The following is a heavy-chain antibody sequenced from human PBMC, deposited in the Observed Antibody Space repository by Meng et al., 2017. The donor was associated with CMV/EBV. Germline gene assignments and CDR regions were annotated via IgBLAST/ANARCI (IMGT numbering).Heavy chain of an antibody. D-gene: IGHD3-3*01. CDR1: GGTFSSYA. Sequence: SVKVSCKASGGTFSSYAISWVRQAPGQGLEWMGGIIPILGIANYAQKFQGRVTITADKSTSTAYMELSSLRSEDTAVYYCARGPTIFGVVTSFDYRGQGTLVTVSS. CDR3: ARGPTIFGVVTSFDY. V-gene: IGHV1-69*10. CDR2: IIPILGIA. J-gene: IGHJ4*02.